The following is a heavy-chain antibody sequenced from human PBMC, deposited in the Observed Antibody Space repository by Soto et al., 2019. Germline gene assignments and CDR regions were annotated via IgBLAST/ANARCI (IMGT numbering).Heavy chain of an antibody. CDR1: GFIFSNFA. CDR2: VSYGGSNK. D-gene: IGHD4-17*01. V-gene: IGHV3-30-3*01. J-gene: IGHJ5*02. Sequence: QVQLVESGGGVVQPGRSLRLSCAASGFIFSNFAMHWVRQAPGKGLEWVAVVSYGGSNKYYADSVEGRFTISRDNSKRTLYLQMNSLRTEDTAVYYGASGIYRDYEVNWFDPWGQGTLVTVSS. CDR3: ASGIYRDYEVNWFDP.